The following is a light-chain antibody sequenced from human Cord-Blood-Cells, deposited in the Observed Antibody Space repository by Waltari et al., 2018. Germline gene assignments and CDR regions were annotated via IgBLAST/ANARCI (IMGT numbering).Light chain of an antibody. CDR2: DVG. J-gene: IGLJ2*01. CDR3: STDTSSSSPVI. Sequence: HSALPQPASVSVSPGPSPPISCTGTRSHVGAYTYVSCYQQRPGKAPKLLTSDVGNRPSGVSSRFCGSKSGNTGSVTISGLRAEDEADYYSSTDTSSSSPVIFGGGTKLTV. V-gene: IGLV2-14*01. CDR1: RSHVGAYTY.